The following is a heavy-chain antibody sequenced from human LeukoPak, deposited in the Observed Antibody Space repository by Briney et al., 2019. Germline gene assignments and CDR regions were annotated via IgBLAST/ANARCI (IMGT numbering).Heavy chain of an antibody. CDR1: GFTFSDYY. CDR3: ASSYCSSTSCYVHYYYGMDV. V-gene: IGHV3-11*01. Sequence: GGSLRLSCAASGFTFSDYYMSWIRQAPGKGLEWVSYISSSGSTIYYADSMKGRFTISRDNAKNSLYLQMNSLRAEDTAGYYGASSYCSSTSCYVHYYYGMDVWGQGTTVSASS. J-gene: IGHJ6*02. CDR2: ISSSGSTI. D-gene: IGHD2-2*01.